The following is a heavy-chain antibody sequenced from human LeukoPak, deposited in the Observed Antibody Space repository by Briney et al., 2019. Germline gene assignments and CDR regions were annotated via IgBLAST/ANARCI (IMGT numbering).Heavy chain of an antibody. V-gene: IGHV3-23*01. Sequence: GGSLRLSCAASGFTFGSYAMRWVRLAPGKGLEWVSTISGSGDTTYYADSVRGRFTVSRDNSKNTLYLQMNSLRAEDTAVYYCSRTPQKYCSSTTCYPDFWGQGTLDSVFS. D-gene: IGHD2-2*01. CDR2: ISGSGDTT. J-gene: IGHJ4*02. CDR3: SRTPQKYCSSTTCYPDF. CDR1: GFTFGSYA.